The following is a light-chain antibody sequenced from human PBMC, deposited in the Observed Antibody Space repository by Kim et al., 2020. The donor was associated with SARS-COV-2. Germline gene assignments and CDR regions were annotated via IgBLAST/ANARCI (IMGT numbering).Light chain of an antibody. CDR3: KQYDNHPYT. CDR2: KAS. V-gene: IGKV1-5*03. J-gene: IGKJ2*01. CDR1: QSINIW. Sequence: DIQMTQSPSTLSASVGDRVTITCRASQSINIWLAWYQQKPGKAPKLLIYKASTLEGGVPSRFSGSGSGTEFTLTISTLQPDDFATNSCKQYDNHPYTFGQGTKLEIK.